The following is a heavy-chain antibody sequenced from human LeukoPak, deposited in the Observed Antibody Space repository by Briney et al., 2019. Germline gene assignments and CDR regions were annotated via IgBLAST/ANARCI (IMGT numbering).Heavy chain of an antibody. CDR2: INHSGST. V-gene: IGHV4-39*07. D-gene: IGHD3-16*01. CDR3: ARVWGSYFAAFDI. CDR1: GGSISSSSYY. J-gene: IGHJ3*02. Sequence: SETLSLTCTVSGGSISSSSYYWGWIRQPPGKGLEWIGEINHSGSTNYNPSLKSRVTISVDTSKNQFSLKLSSVTAADTAVYYCARVWGSYFAAFDIWGQGTMVTVSS.